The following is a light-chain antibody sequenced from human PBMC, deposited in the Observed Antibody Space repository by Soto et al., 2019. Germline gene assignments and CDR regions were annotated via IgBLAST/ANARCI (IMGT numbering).Light chain of an antibody. Sequence: DIQMTPSPSTLSASVGDRVTITCRASQSISNWLAWYQQKPGKAPKLLIYDASSLESGVPSRFSGSGSGTEFTLTISSLQPDDFATYYCQQYKIYSQTFGQGTKVDIK. V-gene: IGKV1-5*01. CDR2: DAS. CDR1: QSISNW. J-gene: IGKJ1*01. CDR3: QQYKIYSQT.